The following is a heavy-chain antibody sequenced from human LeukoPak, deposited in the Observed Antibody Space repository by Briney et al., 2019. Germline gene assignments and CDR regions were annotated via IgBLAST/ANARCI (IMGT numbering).Heavy chain of an antibody. CDR3: ARGTVGYCSGGRCQGWFDP. D-gene: IGHD2-15*01. V-gene: IGHV3-23*01. J-gene: IGHJ5*02. CDR2: ISGSGGST. CDR1: GFTFSSYA. Sequence: GGSLRLSCAASGFTFSSYAMSWVRQAPGKGLEWVSAISGSGGSTYYADSVKGRFTISRDNSKNTLYLQMNSLRAEDTAVYYCARGTVGYCSGGRCQGWFDPWGQGTLVTVSS.